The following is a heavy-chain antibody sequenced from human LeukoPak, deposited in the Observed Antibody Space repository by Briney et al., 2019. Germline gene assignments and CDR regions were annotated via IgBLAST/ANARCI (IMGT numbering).Heavy chain of an antibody. D-gene: IGHD3-3*01. CDR3: AREGVLRFLEWSPLGYMDV. V-gene: IGHV4-39*07. CDR2: IYYSGST. Sequence: SETLSLTCTVSSGSISTSSDYYWGWIRQPPGKGLAWIASIYYSGSTYYNPSLKSRVTISVDTSKNQFSLKLSSVTAADTAVYYCAREGVLRFLEWSPLGYMDVWGKGTTVTVSS. J-gene: IGHJ6*03. CDR1: SGSISTSSDYY.